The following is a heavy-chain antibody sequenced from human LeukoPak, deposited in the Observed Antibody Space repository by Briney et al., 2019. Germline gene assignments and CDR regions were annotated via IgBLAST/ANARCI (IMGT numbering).Heavy chain of an antibody. J-gene: IGHJ4*02. CDR1: GGSISSYY. D-gene: IGHD2-15*01. CDR2: IYYSGST. CDR3: ARAGCSGGSCYSPFDY. V-gene: IGHV4-59*01. Sequence: PSETLSLTCTVSGGSISSYYWSWIRQPPGKGLEWIGYIYYSGSTNYNPSLKSRVTISVDTSKNQFSLKLSSVTAADTAVYYCARAGCSGGSCYSPFDYWGQGTLVTVSS.